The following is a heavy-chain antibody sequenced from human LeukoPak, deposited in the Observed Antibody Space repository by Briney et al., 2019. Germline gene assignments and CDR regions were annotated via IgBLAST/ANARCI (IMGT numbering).Heavy chain of an antibody. CDR1: GFTFSDYT. CDR3: ARDIRYCNGGRCYRRLDV. D-gene: IGHD2-15*01. V-gene: IGHV3-21*01. CDR2: ISSSSSYI. J-gene: IGHJ6*04. Sequence: GGSLRLSCAASGFTFSDYTMTWVRHAPGKGLEWVSSISSSSSYIYYADSVKGRVTISRDNAENSVYLLMNSLGAEDTGVYYCARDIRYCNGGRCYRRLDVWGKGTTVTVSS.